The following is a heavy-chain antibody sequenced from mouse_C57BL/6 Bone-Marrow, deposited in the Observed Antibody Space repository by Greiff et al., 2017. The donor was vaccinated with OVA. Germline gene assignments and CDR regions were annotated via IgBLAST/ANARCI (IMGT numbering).Heavy chain of an antibody. Sequence: QVTLKESGPGILQPSQTLSLTCSFSGFSLSTFGMGVGWIRQPSGKGLEWLAPIWWDDDKYYNPALKSRLKISKDTSKNQVFLKIANVDTADTATYYCARKRNYYCSILVWGTGTTVTVSS. D-gene: IGHD1-1*01. V-gene: IGHV8-8*01. CDR1: GFSLSTFGMG. CDR2: IWWDDDK. J-gene: IGHJ1*03. CDR3: ARKRNYYCSILV.